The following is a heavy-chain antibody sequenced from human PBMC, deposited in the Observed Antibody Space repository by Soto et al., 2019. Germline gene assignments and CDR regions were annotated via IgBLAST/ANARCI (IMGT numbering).Heavy chain of an antibody. CDR1: GFTFSSYS. CDR3: ARDLLSGDSSGYFERGDAFDI. J-gene: IGHJ3*02. Sequence: GGSLRLSCAASGFTFSSYSMNWVRQAPGKGLEWVSSISSSSSYIYYADSVKGRFTISRDNAKNSLYLQMNSLRAEDTAVYYCARDLLSGDSSGYFERGDAFDIWGQGTMVTVSS. D-gene: IGHD3-22*01. V-gene: IGHV3-21*01. CDR2: ISSSSSYI.